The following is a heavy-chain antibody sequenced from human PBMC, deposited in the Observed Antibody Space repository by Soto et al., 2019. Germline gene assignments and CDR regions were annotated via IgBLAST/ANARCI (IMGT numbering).Heavy chain of an antibody. Sequence: VKVSCKASGGTFSSYAISWVRQAPGQGLEWMGGIIPIFGTANYAQKFQGRVTITADESTSTAYMELSSLRSEDTAVYYCARYYSSGYKAHFDYWGQGTLVTVS. CDR3: ARYYSSGYKAHFDY. D-gene: IGHD3-22*01. V-gene: IGHV1-69*01. CDR2: IIPIFGTA. J-gene: IGHJ4*02. CDR1: GGTFSSYA.